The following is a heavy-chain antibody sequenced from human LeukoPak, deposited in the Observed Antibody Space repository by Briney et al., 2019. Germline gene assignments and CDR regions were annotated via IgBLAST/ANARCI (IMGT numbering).Heavy chain of an antibody. V-gene: IGHV5-51*01. CDR1: GYSFANYW. D-gene: IGHD3-22*01. CDR2: IYPGDSDT. Sequence: GESLKISCKGSGYSFANYWIGWVRQMPGNGLEWMGVIYPGDSDTRYSPSFQGRVTISADKSLSTAYLQWSSLKASDTAIYYCAREEARDSSGYYTSAYWGQGTLVTVSS. CDR3: AREEARDSSGYYTSAY. J-gene: IGHJ4*02.